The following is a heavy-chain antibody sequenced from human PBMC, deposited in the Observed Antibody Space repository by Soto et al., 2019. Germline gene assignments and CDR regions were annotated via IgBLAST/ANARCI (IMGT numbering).Heavy chain of an antibody. CDR2: IDPSDSYT. D-gene: IGHD5-12*01. J-gene: IGHJ4*02. V-gene: IGHV5-10-1*01. Sequence: GESLKISCEGSGYSFTNYWSSWVRQMPGKGLEWMGRIDPSDSYTSYSPSFQGHVTISADKSITTAYLQWSSLKASDTAMYYCARHLYYSGSYYFDYWGQGTLVTVS. CDR3: ARHLYYSGSYYFDY. CDR1: GYSFTNYW.